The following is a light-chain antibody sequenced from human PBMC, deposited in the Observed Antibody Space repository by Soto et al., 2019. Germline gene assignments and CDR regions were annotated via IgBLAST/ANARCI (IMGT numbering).Light chain of an antibody. CDR1: SSDVGGYNY. CDR3: SSYTGSSTLV. CDR2: DVS. J-gene: IGLJ2*01. Sequence: QSALTQPASVSGSPGPSITISCTGTSSDVGGYNYVSWYQQHPGKAPKLMIYDVSNQPSGVSNRFSVSKSGNTASLTFSGLQDEDEADYCCSSYTGSSTLVFGGGTKLTV. V-gene: IGLV2-14*01.